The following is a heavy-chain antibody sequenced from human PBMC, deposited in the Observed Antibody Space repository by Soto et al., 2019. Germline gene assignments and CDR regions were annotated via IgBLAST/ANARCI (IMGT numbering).Heavy chain of an antibody. J-gene: IGHJ5*02. D-gene: IGHD2-15*01. CDR1: GYTFNDYA. CDR2: ISASIGHT. CDR3: ARGSYCSGGTCTNWFDA. V-gene: IGHV1-18*01. Sequence: QLVQSGAEVKKPGASVKVSCKASGYTFNDYAITWVRQAPGQGLEWVGWISASIGHTNYAQSFQGRVPMTTDRSTTTAYMELRSLRSDDTAVYYCARGSYCSGGTCTNWFDAWGQGTLVTVSS.